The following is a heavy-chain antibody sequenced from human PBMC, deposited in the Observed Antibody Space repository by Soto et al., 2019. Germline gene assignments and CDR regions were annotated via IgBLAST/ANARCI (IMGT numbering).Heavy chain of an antibody. Sequence: SVKVSCKASGGTFSTSTFTCARQAPGQGLEWMGRTIPLLNVADYAQDFQGRLTITADKSTSTTYMELTSLTSKDTAVYYCARDSPIGSTFSGYDAIDSWGQGTLVTVSS. J-gene: IGHJ4*02. CDR2: TIPLLNVA. CDR3: ARDSPIGSTFSGYDAIDS. V-gene: IGHV1-69*04. CDR1: GGTFSTST. D-gene: IGHD5-12*01.